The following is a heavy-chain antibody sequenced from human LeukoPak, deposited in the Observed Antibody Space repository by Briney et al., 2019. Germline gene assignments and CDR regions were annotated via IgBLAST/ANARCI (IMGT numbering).Heavy chain of an antibody. Sequence: SETLSLTCTVSGGSISSRGYYWVWIRQPPGKGLEWIGNIYYSGSTYYNPTLKSRVTISLDTSKNQFSLKLSSVTAADTAVYFCARRKGDSSSADYWGQGTPVTVSS. D-gene: IGHD6-6*01. CDR3: ARRKGDSSSADY. V-gene: IGHV4-39*01. CDR2: IYYSGST. J-gene: IGHJ4*02. CDR1: GGSISSRGYY.